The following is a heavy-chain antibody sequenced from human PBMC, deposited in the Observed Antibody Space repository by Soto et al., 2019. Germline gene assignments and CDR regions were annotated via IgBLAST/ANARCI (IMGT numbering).Heavy chain of an antibody. Sequence: PSETLSLTCTVSGGSISSGGYYWSWIRQHPGKGLEWIGYIYYSGSTYYNPSLKSRATISVDTSKNQFSLKLSSVTAADTAVYYCARERRQAAVFWFDPWGQGTLVTSPQ. D-gene: IGHD6-25*01. V-gene: IGHV4-31*03. CDR2: IYYSGST. CDR3: ARERRQAAVFWFDP. J-gene: IGHJ5*02. CDR1: GGSISSGGYY.